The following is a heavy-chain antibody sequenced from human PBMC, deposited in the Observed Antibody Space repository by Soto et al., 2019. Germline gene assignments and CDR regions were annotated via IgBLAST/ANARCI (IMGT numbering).Heavy chain of an antibody. CDR3: AREEGGELDY. V-gene: IGHV3-21*01. CDR2: ISSSSSYI. Sequence: EVQLVESGGGLVKPGGSRRLSCAASGFTFSSYSMNWVRQAPGKGLEWVSSISSSSSYIYYTDSVKGRFTISRDNAKNSLYLQMNSLRAEDTAVYYCAREEGGELDYWGQGTLVTVSS. J-gene: IGHJ4*02. D-gene: IGHD3-10*01. CDR1: GFTFSSYS.